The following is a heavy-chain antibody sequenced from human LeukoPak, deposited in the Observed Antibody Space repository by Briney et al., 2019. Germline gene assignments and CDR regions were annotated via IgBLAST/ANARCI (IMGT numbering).Heavy chain of an antibody. CDR3: ARIPRPWLQFDYFDY. CDR1: GFTFSSYG. D-gene: IGHD5-24*01. V-gene: IGHV3-30*19. J-gene: IGHJ4*02. Sequence: GGSLRLSCAASGFTFSSYGMHWVRQAPGKGLEWVAVISYDGDNKYYADSVKGRFTISRDNSKNTLYLQMNSLRAEDTAVYYCARIPRPWLQFDYFDYWGQGTLVTVSS. CDR2: ISYDGDNK.